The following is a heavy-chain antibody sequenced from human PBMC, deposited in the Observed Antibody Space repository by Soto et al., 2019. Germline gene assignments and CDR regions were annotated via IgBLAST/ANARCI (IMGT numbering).Heavy chain of an antibody. CDR1: GGSISSYY. D-gene: IGHD4-17*01. J-gene: IGHJ4*02. Sequence: SEALSLTCTVSGGSISSYYWIWIRQPPGKGLEWIGYISYSGSTNYNPSLKSRPTISVDTSKNQFSLRLRSVTAADTAVYYCARASPYGDYALDYWGQGTLVTVSS. V-gene: IGHV4-59*01. CDR2: ISYSGST. CDR3: ARASPYGDYALDY.